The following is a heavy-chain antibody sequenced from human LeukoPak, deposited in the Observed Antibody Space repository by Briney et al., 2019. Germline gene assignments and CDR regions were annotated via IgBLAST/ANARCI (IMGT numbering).Heavy chain of an antibody. CDR1: GFTFNNYW. Sequence: PGGSLRLSCAASGFTFNNYWMSWVRQAPGKGLEWVANIKQDGSEKYYVDSVKGRFTISRDNAKNSLYLPMNSLRAEDTAVYYCAKHSAYYYDSSGYPDYWGQGTLVTVSS. CDR3: AKHSAYYYDSSGYPDY. D-gene: IGHD3-22*01. V-gene: IGHV3-7*03. J-gene: IGHJ4*02. CDR2: IKQDGSEK.